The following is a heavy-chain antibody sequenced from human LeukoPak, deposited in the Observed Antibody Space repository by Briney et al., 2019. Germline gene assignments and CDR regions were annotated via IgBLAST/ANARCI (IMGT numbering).Heavy chain of an antibody. J-gene: IGHJ4*02. V-gene: IGHV3-74*01. CDR2: INNDGSRT. CDR1: GVALSDLW. CDR3: TTAFEY. Sequence: LTGGSLRLSCAISGVALSDLWMHWVRQVPGQGPVWVSGINNDGSRTFYADSVKGRFTISRDDVKQMLYLQMYSLRAEDTAVYYCTTAFEYWGRGTLVTVSS.